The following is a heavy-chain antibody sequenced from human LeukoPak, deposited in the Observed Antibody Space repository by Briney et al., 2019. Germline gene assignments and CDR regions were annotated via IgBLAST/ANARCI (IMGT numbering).Heavy chain of an antibody. CDR2: MNPNSGNT. CDR3: AKDHGIASGFSFDY. CDR1: GYTFSNYD. Sequence: ASVKVSCKASGYTFSNYDINWVRQATGQGLEWMGWMNPNSGNTGYAQKFQGRVTITRDTSISTAYMELSSLRSEDTAVYYCAKDHGIASGFSFDYWGQGTLVTVSS. D-gene: IGHD6-25*01. J-gene: IGHJ4*02. V-gene: IGHV1-8*03.